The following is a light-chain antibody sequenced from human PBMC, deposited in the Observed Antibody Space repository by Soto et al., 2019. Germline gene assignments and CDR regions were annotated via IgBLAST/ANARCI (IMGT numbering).Light chain of an antibody. CDR2: SNN. Sequence: QSVLTQPPSASGTPGQRVTISCSGSSSNIGSNTVNWYQQLPGTAPKLLIYSNNQRPRGVPDRFSGSKSGTSSPLTISGLHDEDEADYCCAVWHHSPSTYVFGTGTQLTV. CDR1: SSNIGSNT. CDR3: AVWHHSPSTYV. V-gene: IGLV1-44*01. J-gene: IGLJ1*01.